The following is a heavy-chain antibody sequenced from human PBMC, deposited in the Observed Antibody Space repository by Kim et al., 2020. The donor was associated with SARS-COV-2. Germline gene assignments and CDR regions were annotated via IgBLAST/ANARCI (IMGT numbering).Heavy chain of an antibody. D-gene: IGHD3-22*01. Sequence: SVKVSCKASGGTFSSYAISWVRQAPGQGLEWMGRIIPILGIANYAQKFQGRVTITADKSTSTAYMELSSLRSEDTAVYYCARTYYYDSSGYSPLFDYWGQGTLVTVSS. CDR2: IIPILGIA. V-gene: IGHV1-69*04. J-gene: IGHJ4*02. CDR1: GGTFSSYA. CDR3: ARTYYYDSSGYSPLFDY.